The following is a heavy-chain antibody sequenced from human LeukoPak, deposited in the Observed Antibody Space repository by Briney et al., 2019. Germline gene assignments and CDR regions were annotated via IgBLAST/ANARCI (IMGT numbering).Heavy chain of an antibody. Sequence: GGSLRLSCAASGFTFSSYSMKWVRQAPGKGLEWVSSISSSSSYIYYADSVKGRFTISRGNAKNSLYLQMNSLRAEDTAVYYCARGSGYYYDNSGVDYWGQGTLVTVSS. D-gene: IGHD3-22*01. V-gene: IGHV3-21*01. CDR1: GFTFSSYS. CDR3: ARGSGYYYDNSGVDY. CDR2: ISSSSSYI. J-gene: IGHJ4*02.